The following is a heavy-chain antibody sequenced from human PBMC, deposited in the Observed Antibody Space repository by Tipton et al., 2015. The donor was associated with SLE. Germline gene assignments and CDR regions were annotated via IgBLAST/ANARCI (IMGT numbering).Heavy chain of an antibody. CDR2: LYYSGTT. D-gene: IGHD6-13*01. V-gene: IGHV4-39*07. Sequence: TLSLTCTVSGGSISSGGYYWSWIRQPPGKGLEWIGGLYYSGTTNYNPSLKSRVTFLVDKSKNQFSLNLSSVTAADTAVYYCARGLLYSSTHYYYYYYMDVWGKGTTVTVS. J-gene: IGHJ6*03. CDR3: ARGLLYSSTHYYYYYYMDV. CDR1: GGSISSGGYY.